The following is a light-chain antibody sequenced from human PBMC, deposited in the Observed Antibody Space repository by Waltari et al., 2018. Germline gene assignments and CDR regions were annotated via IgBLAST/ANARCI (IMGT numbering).Light chain of an antibody. J-gene: IGKJ2*01. CDR2: HVS. CDR1: QSVSSY. Sequence: EVVMTQSPATLSLSPGERATLSCRASQSVSSYLGWYQQKPGQSPRLLIYHVSNRATGIPSRFSGSGSGTDFTLTISSLDPEDFAVYYCHQRSDWPYTFGQGTKLEIK. V-gene: IGKV3-11*01. CDR3: HQRSDWPYT.